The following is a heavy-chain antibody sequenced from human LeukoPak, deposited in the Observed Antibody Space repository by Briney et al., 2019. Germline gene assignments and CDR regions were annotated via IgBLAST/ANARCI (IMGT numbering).Heavy chain of an antibody. CDR3: ARDARFGELIDY. D-gene: IGHD3-10*01. CDR1: GGSFSGYY. CDR2: INSSGSI. Sequence: SEALSLTCAVYGGSFSGYYWSWIRQPPGKGLEWIGEINSSGSIKYIPSLKSRVTISVDTSKNQFSLKMSSVTAADTAVYYCARDARFGELIDYWSQGTLVTVSS. V-gene: IGHV4-34*01. J-gene: IGHJ4*02.